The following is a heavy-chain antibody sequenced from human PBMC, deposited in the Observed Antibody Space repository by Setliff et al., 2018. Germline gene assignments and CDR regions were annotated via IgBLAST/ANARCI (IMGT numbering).Heavy chain of an antibody. CDR2: ISAYDGNT. J-gene: IGHJ4*02. D-gene: IGHD6-19*01. CDR1: GYSFTNYG. V-gene: IGHV1-18*01. CDR3: ARSPPNRGFGSGWYGDF. Sequence: ASVKVSCKPSGYSFTNYGITWVRQAPGRGLEWMGWISAYDGNTRFAQNIQGRVTLTTDTPTSTAYMELRSLRSDDTAVYYCARSPPNRGFGSGWYGDFWGQGTLVTVSS.